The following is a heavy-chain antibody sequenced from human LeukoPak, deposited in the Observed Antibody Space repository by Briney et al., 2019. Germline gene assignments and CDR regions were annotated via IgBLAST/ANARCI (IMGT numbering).Heavy chain of an antibody. J-gene: IGHJ4*02. CDR2: IKQDGSEK. D-gene: IGHD2-21*02. Sequence: GGSLRLSCAASGFTLSSYWMSWVRQAPGKGLEWVANIKQDGSEKYYVYSVKGRFTISRDNAKNSLYLQMNSLRVEDTAVYYCARARGDYYFDYWGQGNLVTVSS. V-gene: IGHV3-7*01. CDR3: ARARGDYYFDY. CDR1: GFTLSSYW.